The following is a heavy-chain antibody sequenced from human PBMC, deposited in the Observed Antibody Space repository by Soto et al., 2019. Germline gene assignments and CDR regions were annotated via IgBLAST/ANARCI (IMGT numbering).Heavy chain of an antibody. J-gene: IGHJ2*01. CDR3: ARGGYCSGGSCYPHWYFDL. Sequence: QVQLVQSGAEVKKPGPSVKFSCKASVGNFNSYAISWVRQAPGQGLEWMGGILPIFGTANYAQKFQGRDTITADESTRTAYMELRMLRSEYTAVYYCARGGYCSGGSCYPHWYFDLWGRDTLVTVSS. V-gene: IGHV1-69*12. CDR1: VGNFNSYA. CDR2: ILPIFGTA. D-gene: IGHD2-15*01.